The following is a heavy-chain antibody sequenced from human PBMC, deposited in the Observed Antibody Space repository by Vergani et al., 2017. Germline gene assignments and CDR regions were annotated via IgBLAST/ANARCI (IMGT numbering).Heavy chain of an antibody. CDR3: ARGLGDDDFWSGYMTXFDY. CDR1: GYTFTSYG. J-gene: IGHJ4*02. Sequence: QVQLVQSGAEVKKPGASVKVSCKASGYTFTSYGISWVRQAPGQGLEWMGWISAYNGNTNYAQKLQGRVTMTTDASTSTAYMELRSLRSDDTAVYYCARGLGDDDFWSGYMTXFDYWGQGTLVTVSS. CDR2: ISAYNGNT. D-gene: IGHD3-3*01. V-gene: IGHV1-18*04.